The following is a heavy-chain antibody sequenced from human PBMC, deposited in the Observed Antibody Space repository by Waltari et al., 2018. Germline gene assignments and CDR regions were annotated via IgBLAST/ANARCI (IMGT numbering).Heavy chain of an antibody. J-gene: IGHJ5*02. CDR1: GFTFSNHW. V-gene: IGHV3-7*01. D-gene: IGHD5-18*01. CDR2: IREDRSGT. Sequence: EVQLVESGGGLVQPGGSLRLSCAASGFTFSNHWMSWVRQAPGKGLEWVANIREDRSGTFYVGSVKGRFTISRDNAKNSLSLQMNSLRAEDTAVYFCATNSQYRFDTWGQGTLVTVSS. CDR3: ATNSQYRFDT.